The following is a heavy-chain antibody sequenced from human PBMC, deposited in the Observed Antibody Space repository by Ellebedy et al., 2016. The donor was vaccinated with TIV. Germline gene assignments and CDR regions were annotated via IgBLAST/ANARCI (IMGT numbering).Heavy chain of an antibody. Sequence: SETLSLXXIVSGGSISSSSYYWGWIRQPPGKGLEWIGSIYYSGNTYYNPSLKSRVTISIDTSKNQFSLRLSSVTAADTAIYRCARRKVTIPRADAYFDYWGQGILVTVSS. D-gene: IGHD3-3*01. J-gene: IGHJ4*02. CDR1: GGSISSSSYY. V-gene: IGHV4-39*01. CDR3: ARRKVTIPRADAYFDY. CDR2: IYYSGNT.